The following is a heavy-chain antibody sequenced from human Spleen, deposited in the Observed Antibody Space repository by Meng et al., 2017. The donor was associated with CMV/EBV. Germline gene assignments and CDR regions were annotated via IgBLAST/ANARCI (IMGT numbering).Heavy chain of an antibody. J-gene: IGHJ4*02. CDR3: ARVVMAEQQLDY. V-gene: IGHV1-2*02. D-gene: IGHD1/OR15-1a*01. CDR2: INPNSGGT. Sequence: ASVKVSYKPSGFTFTHYFYHWVRQAPGHGLEWMGWINPNSGGTNFAQKFQGRITMTRDTSISTVYLEVSSLKSDDTAMYYCARVVMAEQQLDYWGQGTLVTVSS. CDR1: GFTFTHYF.